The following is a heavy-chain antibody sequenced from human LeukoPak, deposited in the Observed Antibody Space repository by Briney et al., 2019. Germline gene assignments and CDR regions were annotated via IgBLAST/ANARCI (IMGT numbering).Heavy chain of an antibody. D-gene: IGHD6-13*01. CDR2: INHSGST. Sequence: SETLSLTCAVYGWSFSGYYWSWIRQPPGKGLEWIGEINHSGSTNYNPSLKSRVTISVDTSKNQFSLKLSSVTAADTAVYYCAREASSSAAAQRRNWFDPWGQGTLVTVSS. J-gene: IGHJ5*02. CDR1: GWSFSGYY. V-gene: IGHV4-34*01. CDR3: AREASSSAAAQRRNWFDP.